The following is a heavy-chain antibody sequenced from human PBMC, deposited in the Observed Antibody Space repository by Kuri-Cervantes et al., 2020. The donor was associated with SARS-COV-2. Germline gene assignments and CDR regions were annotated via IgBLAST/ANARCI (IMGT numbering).Heavy chain of an antibody. CDR3: ARELVVPAAIPWYFDY. CDR1: GFSFSTYA. Sequence: GGSLRLSCAASGFSFSTYAMHWVRQAPGKGLEWVAVIWSGGGNKFYADSVKGRFTISRDNAKNSLYLQMNSLRAEDTAVYYCARELVVPAAIPWYFDYWGQGTLVTVSS. CDR2: IWSGGGNK. D-gene: IGHD2-2*02. J-gene: IGHJ4*02. V-gene: IGHV3-33*08.